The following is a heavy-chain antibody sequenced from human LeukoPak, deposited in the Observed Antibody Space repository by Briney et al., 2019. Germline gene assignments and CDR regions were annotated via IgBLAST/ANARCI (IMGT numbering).Heavy chain of an antibody. Sequence: GGSLRLSCTASGFTFGDYAMSWVRQAPGKGLEWVGFIRSKAYGGTTEYAASVKGRFTISRDDSKSIAYLQMNSLKTEGTAVYYCTRDRLVVAATYFDYWGQGTLVTVSS. CDR1: GFTFGDYA. CDR3: TRDRLVVAATYFDY. V-gene: IGHV3-49*04. J-gene: IGHJ4*02. CDR2: IRSKAYGGTT. D-gene: IGHD2-15*01.